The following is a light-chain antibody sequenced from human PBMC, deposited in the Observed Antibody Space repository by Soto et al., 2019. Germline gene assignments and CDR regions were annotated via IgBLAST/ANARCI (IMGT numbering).Light chain of an antibody. Sequence: QLVLTQPPSASGTPGQRVTISCSGSSSNVGTNHVNWYQQLPGTAPKLLIYSDNQRPSGVPDRFSGSKSGTSASLAISGLQSEDEADYYCATRDERLSGRVFGGGTKVTVL. V-gene: IGLV1-44*01. J-gene: IGLJ3*02. CDR3: ATRDERLSGRV. CDR1: SSNVGTNH. CDR2: SDN.